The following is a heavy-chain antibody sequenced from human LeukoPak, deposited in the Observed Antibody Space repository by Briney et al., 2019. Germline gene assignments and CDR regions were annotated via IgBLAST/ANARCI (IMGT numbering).Heavy chain of an antibody. CDR3: ARRIPATASGLDY. V-gene: IGHV3-23*01. D-gene: IGHD2-2*01. Sequence: GGSLRLSCAASGFTFSSYAMSWVRQAPGKGLEWVSTISGSGDYTYYADSVKGRFTIARDNSKNTLYLQMNRLSAEDTAVYYCARRIPATASGLDYWGQGTLVTVSS. J-gene: IGHJ4*02. CDR2: ISGSGDYT. CDR1: GFTFSSYA.